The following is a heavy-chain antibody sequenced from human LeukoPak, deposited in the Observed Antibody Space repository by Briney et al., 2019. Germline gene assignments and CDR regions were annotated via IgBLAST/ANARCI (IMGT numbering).Heavy chain of an antibody. Sequence: GESLKISCKGSGYSFTNYWIGWVRQMPGKGLEYMGIIFPGDSKIRYSPSFQGQVTISVDKSISTAYLQWTSLRASDTAICYCARHTGRPQAGWFDPWGQGTLVTVSS. CDR3: ARHTGRPQAGWFDP. J-gene: IGHJ5*02. CDR2: IFPGDSKI. D-gene: IGHD3-10*01. CDR1: GYSFTNYW. V-gene: IGHV5-51*01.